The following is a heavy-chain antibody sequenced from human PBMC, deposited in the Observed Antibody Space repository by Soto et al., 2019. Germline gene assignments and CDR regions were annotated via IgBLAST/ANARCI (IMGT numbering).Heavy chain of an antibody. CDR2: IKSKNDGETI. D-gene: IGHD3-9*01. Sequence: EVQLVESGGGLVEPGGSLRLSCAASGFSFTYAWMNWVRQSPGKGLEWVGRIKSKNDGETIDYAAPVKGRFTISRDDSENTLFLQLTSLKTEDTAMYYCTTGHHDISTGYYIPFGNWGQGTLVTFSS. CDR3: TTGHHDISTGYYIPFGN. V-gene: IGHV3-15*01. CDR1: GFSFTYAW. J-gene: IGHJ4*02.